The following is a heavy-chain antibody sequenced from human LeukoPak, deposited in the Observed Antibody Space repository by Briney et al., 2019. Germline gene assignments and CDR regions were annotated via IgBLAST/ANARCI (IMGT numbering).Heavy chain of an antibody. CDR3: ARAGGHYYYYGMDV. V-gene: IGHV4-59*01. D-gene: IGHD3-16*01. CDR2: IYYSGST. J-gene: IGHJ6*02. CDR1: GGSISSYY. Sequence: SETLSLTCTVSGGSISSYYWSWIRQPPGKGLEWIGYIYYSGSTNYNPSLKSRVTKSVDTSKNQFSLKLSSVTAADTAVYYCARAGGHYYYYGMDVWGQGTTVTVSS.